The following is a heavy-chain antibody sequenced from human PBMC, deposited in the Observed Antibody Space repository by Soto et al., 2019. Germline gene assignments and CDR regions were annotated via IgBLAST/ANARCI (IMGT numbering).Heavy chain of an antibody. CDR3: AREVIAATGTIRWFDP. CDR1: GFTFSRHW. CDR2: INDDGSST. J-gene: IGHJ5*02. Sequence: GGSLRLSCAASGFTFSRHWMHWVRQTPGKGPTWVSRINDDGSSTKYADSVKGRFTIARDNAKNTVFLQMSSLRAEDTAVYYCAREVIAATGTIRWFDPWGQGTLVTVSS. V-gene: IGHV3-74*03. D-gene: IGHD6-25*01.